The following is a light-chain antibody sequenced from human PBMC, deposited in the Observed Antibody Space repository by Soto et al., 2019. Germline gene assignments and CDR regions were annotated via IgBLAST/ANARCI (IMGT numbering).Light chain of an antibody. CDR2: AAS. Sequence: DIQMTQSPSSVSASVVDRVTSTCRASQDIGSWLAWYQQKPGKAPSLLMYAASTLQSGLPSRFSGSGSGTQFTLTISSLQPEDFATYYCQEANTLPITFGQGTRLEIK. V-gene: IGKV1-12*01. CDR3: QEANTLPIT. J-gene: IGKJ5*01. CDR1: QDIGSW.